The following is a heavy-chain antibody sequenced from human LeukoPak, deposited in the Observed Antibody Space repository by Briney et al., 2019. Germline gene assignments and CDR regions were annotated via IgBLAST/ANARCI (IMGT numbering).Heavy chain of an antibody. CDR1: GGSISSYY. J-gene: IGHJ6*03. CDR2: IYTSGST. V-gene: IGHV4-4*07. CDR3: ARWGRDGYKYYYYYMDV. Sequence: SETLSLTCTVSGGSISSYYWSWIRQPARKGLEWIGRIYTSGSTNYNPSLKSRVTMSVDTSKNQFSLKLSSVTAADTAVYYCARWGRDGYKYYYYYMDVWGKGTTVTVSS. D-gene: IGHD5-24*01.